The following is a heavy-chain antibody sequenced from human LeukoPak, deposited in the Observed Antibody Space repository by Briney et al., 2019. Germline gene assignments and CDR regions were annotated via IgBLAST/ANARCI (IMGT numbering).Heavy chain of an antibody. CDR1: EFTFSNYA. J-gene: IGHJ4*02. D-gene: IGHD1-1*01. CDR3: AKVEGASKASVY. Sequence: GGSLRLSCAAAEFTFSNYAMTWVRQAPGRGLEWVSSISGSGGSTYYADSVKGRFTISRDNSKNTLYLQMYSLRAEDTAVYYCAKVEGASKASVYWGQGALVTVSS. V-gene: IGHV3-23*01. CDR2: ISGSGGST.